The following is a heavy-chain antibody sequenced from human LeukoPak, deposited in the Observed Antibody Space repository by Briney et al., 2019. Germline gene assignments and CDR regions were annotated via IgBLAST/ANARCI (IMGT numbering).Heavy chain of an antibody. J-gene: IGHJ4*02. V-gene: IGHV5-51*01. Sequence: GESLKISCKVSGYSFTNNWLGWARQMPGKGLEWMGIIFPSDSDTRYSPSFQGQVTVSADKSISTAYLQWSSLKASDTAMYYCARYSGSFSKSFDSWGQGTLVTVSS. CDR2: IFPSDSDT. D-gene: IGHD1-26*01. CDR1: GYSFTNNW. CDR3: ARYSGSFSKSFDS.